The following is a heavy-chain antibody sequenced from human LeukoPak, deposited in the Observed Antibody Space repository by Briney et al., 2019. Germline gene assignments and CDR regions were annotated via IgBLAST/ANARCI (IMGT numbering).Heavy chain of an antibody. CDR3: AREGDISSVGWFDP. V-gene: IGHV4-38-2*02. CDR2: IYHSGRT. Sequence: KTSETLSLTCTVSGYSITSGYYWGWIRQPPGKALEWIGNIYHSGRTYYNPSLKSRVTISVDTSKNQFSLKLSSVTAADTAVYYCAREGDISSVGWFDPWGQGTLVTVSS. J-gene: IGHJ5*02. CDR1: GYSITSGYY. D-gene: IGHD6-13*01.